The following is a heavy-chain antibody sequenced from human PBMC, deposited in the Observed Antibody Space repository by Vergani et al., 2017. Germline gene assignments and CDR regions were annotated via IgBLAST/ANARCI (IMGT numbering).Heavy chain of an antibody. D-gene: IGHD2-2*01. CDR3: ARRVRYCSSTSCSYMDV. CDR2: INHSGST. Sequence: QLQLQESGPGLVKPSETLSLSCRVSGDSISRSHYHWGFIRQPPGKGLEWIGEINHSGSTNYNPSLKSRVTISVDTSKNQFSLNLSSVTAADTAVYYCARRVRYCSSTSCSYMDVWGKGTTVTVSS. J-gene: IGHJ6*03. V-gene: IGHV4-39*07. CDR1: GDSISRSHYH.